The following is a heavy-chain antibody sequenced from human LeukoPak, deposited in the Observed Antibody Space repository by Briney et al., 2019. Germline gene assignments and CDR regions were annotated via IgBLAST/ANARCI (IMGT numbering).Heavy chain of an antibody. D-gene: IGHD2-2*03. CDR2: INPNSGGT. J-gene: IGHJ5*02. CDR1: GYTFTGYY. CDR3: ARVGYCSSTSCFDWFDP. V-gene: IGHV1-2*02. Sequence: GASVKVSCKASGYTFTGYYMHWVRQAPGQGLEWIGWINPNSGGTNYAQKFQGRVTMTRDTSISTAYMELSRLRSDDTAVYYCARVGYCSSTSCFDWFDPRGQGTLVTVSS.